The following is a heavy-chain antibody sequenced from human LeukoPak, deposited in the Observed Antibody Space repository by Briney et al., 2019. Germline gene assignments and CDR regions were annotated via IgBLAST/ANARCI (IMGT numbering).Heavy chain of an antibody. CDR2: IYYSGST. J-gene: IGHJ4*02. Sequence: SETLSLTCTVSDDSISTYYWSWIRQPPGKGLEWIGYIYYSGSTNYNPSLKSRVTISVDTSKNQFSLKLSSVTAADTAVYYCARVDSSGYYRYYFDCWGQGTLVTVSS. CDR3: ARVDSSGYYRYYFDC. V-gene: IGHV4-59*01. D-gene: IGHD3-22*01. CDR1: DDSISTYY.